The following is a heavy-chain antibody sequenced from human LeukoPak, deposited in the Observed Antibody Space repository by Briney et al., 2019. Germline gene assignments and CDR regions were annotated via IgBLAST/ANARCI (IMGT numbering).Heavy chain of an antibody. D-gene: IGHD4-23*01. Sequence: PSETLSLTCTVSGGSISSYYWSWIRQPPGKGLEWIGYIYYSGSTNYNPSLKSRVTISVDTSKNQFSLKLSSVTAADTAVYYCASLFPVLLHTVVTPLGGMDVWGQGTTVTVSS. J-gene: IGHJ6*02. CDR2: IYYSGST. CDR1: GGSISSYY. V-gene: IGHV4-59*12. CDR3: ASLFPVLLHTVVTPLGGMDV.